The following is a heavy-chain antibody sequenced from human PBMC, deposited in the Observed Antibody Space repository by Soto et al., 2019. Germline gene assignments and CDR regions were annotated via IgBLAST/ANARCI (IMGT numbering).Heavy chain of an antibody. J-gene: IGHJ3*02. CDR3: ARGAGYSYGSAFDI. V-gene: IGHV3-21*01. D-gene: IGHD5-18*01. Sequence: GGSLRLSCAASGFTFSSYSMNWVRQAPGKGLEWVSSISSSSSYIYYADSVKGRFTISRDNAKNSLYLQMNSLRAEDTAVYYCARGAGYSYGSAFDIWGQGTMVTVSS. CDR1: GFTFSSYS. CDR2: ISSSSSYI.